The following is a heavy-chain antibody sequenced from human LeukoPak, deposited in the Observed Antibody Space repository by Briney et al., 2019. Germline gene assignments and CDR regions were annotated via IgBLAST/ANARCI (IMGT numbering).Heavy chain of an antibody. CDR3: AKSYGGRQNLDY. D-gene: IGHD4-23*01. J-gene: IGHJ4*02. CDR2: ISGRGLSV. CDR1: GFIFGDFA. Sequence: GGSLRLSCEGSGFIFGDFAMNWVRQTPGKGLEWVSGISGRGLSVYYADSVRGRVTISRDNSRDTLYLQMNSLRAEDTAVYYCAKSYGGRQNLDYWGQGTLVTVSS. V-gene: IGHV3-23*01.